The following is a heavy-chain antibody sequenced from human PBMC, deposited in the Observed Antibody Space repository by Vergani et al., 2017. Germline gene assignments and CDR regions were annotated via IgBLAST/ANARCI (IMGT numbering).Heavy chain of an antibody. CDR3: VRGAVAEFDD. CDR2: LYSSGST. J-gene: IGHJ4*02. CDR1: GGPISSRDYY. V-gene: IGHV4-39*01. D-gene: IGHD6-19*01. Sequence: QLQLQESGPGLVKPSETLSLICTVPGGPISSRDYYWGWIRQPPGKGLEWIGSLYSSGSTFYNPSLNSRVTISIDTSRNQFSLNLNSMTAADTAVYYCVRGAVAEFDDWGQGTLVTVSS.